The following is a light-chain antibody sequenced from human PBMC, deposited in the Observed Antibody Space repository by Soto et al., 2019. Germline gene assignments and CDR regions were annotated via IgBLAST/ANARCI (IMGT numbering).Light chain of an antibody. CDR2: EVT. CDR1: SSDVGTYNL. Sequence: QSALTQPASVSGSPGQSITISCTGTSSDVGTYNLVSWYQQHPGKAPKLMIYEVTKRSSGVSDRFSGSKSGNTASLTISGLQAEDEGDYYCCSYAGSSLFKVFGGGTKLTVL. V-gene: IGLV2-23*02. CDR3: CSYAGSSLFKV. J-gene: IGLJ3*02.